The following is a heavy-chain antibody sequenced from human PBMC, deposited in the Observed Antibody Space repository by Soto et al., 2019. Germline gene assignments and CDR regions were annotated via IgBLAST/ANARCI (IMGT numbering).Heavy chain of an antibody. CDR2: INPGNGNT. CDR1: GYSFSNYA. J-gene: IGHJ4*02. Sequence: QVQLVQSGAEVKKPGASVKVSCKSSGYSFSNYAMHWVRQAPGQRLEWMGWINPGNGNTKYSQMFQGRVTITSDTSESTVYMELSSLRSEDTAVYYCAPITVGYWGQGTLVTVSS. CDR3: APITVGY. V-gene: IGHV1-3*01. D-gene: IGHD3-10*01.